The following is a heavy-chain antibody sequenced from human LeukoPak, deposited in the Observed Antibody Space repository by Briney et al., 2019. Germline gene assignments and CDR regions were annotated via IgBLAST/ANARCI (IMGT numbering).Heavy chain of an antibody. V-gene: IGHV4-34*01. CDR2: INHSGST. J-gene: IGHJ4*02. CDR1: GGSFSGYY. D-gene: IGHD6-13*01. Sequence: SETLSLTCAVYGGSFSGYYWSWIRQPPGKGLEWIGEINHSGSTNYNPSLKSRVTISVDTSKNQFSLKLSSVTAADTAAYYCAGYSSSWYRYYFDYWSQGTLVTVSS. CDR3: AGYSSSWYRYYFDY.